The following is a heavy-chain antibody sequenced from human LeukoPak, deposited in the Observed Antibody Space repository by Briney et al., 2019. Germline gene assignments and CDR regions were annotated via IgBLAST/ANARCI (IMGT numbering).Heavy chain of an antibody. Sequence: SQTLSLTCTVSGGSISGGGYYWSWIRQHPGKGLEWIGYIYYSGSTYYNPSLKSRVTISVDTSKNQFSLKLSSVTAADTAVYYCARGTRVTRYFDYWGQGTLVTVSS. J-gene: IGHJ4*02. CDR3: ARGTRVTRYFDY. CDR1: GGSISGGGYY. V-gene: IGHV4-31*03. D-gene: IGHD4-17*01. CDR2: IYYSGST.